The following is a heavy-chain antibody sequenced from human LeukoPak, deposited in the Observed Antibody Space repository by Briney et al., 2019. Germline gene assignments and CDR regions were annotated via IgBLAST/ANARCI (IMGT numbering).Heavy chain of an antibody. Sequence: PGDSLRLSCLGSGVTFSGYNINWIRQAPGKGLEWLSSISTNNHYIFYADSVNGRFTISRDNAKNAVFLQMTSLRGEDTAVYYCARGGYNTPDYWGQGTLVTVSS. J-gene: IGHJ4*02. CDR1: GVTFSGYN. CDR3: ARGGYNTPDY. V-gene: IGHV3-21*06. D-gene: IGHD5-18*01. CDR2: ISTNNHYI.